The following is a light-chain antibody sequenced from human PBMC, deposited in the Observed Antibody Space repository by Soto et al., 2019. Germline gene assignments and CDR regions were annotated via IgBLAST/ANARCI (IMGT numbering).Light chain of an antibody. CDR3: EPPNSYSEG. J-gene: IGKJ1*01. CDR2: KAS. V-gene: IGKV1-5*03. CDR1: QDIRSA. Sequence: ACGESQDIRSALGWYQQKPGKAPKLLIYKASTLKSGVPSRFSVIGHGTEYTLTLSCLQPDEFATDFCEPPNSYSEGFAEGTKVDIK.